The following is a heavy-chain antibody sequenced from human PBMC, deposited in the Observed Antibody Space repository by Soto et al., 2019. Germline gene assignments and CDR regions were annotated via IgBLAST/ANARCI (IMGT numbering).Heavy chain of an antibody. J-gene: IGHJ5*02. CDR3: ACNWGNSLRNWLAP. Sequence: SVEVSCNPSPLTFPHYALGLVRQAPGQGLEWMGGIIPVLATTTYAQKFQGRVSISADESTSTAYIELSSLNSEDTAVYYCACNWGNSLRNWLAPWGQGTLVTVSS. CDR1: PLTFPHYA. CDR2: IIPVLATT. V-gene: IGHV1-69*01. D-gene: IGHD7-27*01.